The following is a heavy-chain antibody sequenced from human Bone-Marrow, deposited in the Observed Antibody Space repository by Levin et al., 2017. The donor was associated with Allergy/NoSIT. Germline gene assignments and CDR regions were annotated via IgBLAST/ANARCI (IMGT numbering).Heavy chain of an antibody. D-gene: IGHD6-13*01. CDR2: ISPDGSDA. Sequence: GESLKISCGASGFTFSNYWMHWVRQAPGKGLEWVSRISPDGSDASYADSVRGRSTISRDNVKNTLYLQMNNLRGEDTALYFCARFMARGHGAAAGAENDAFDVRGQGTMVTVSS. CDR1: GFTFSNYW. J-gene: IGHJ3*01. V-gene: IGHV3-74*01. CDR3: ARFMARGHGAAAGAENDAFDV.